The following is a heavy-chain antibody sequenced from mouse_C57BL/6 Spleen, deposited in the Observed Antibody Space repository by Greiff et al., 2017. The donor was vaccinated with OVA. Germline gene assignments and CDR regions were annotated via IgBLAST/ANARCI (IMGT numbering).Heavy chain of an antibody. CDR1: GFTFSDYG. D-gene: IGHD2-10*01. CDR2: ISSGSSTI. CDR3: ARSYYGKFAMDY. V-gene: IGHV5-17*01. Sequence: EVKLVESGGGLVKPGGSLKLSCAASGFTFSDYGMHWVRQAPEKGLEWVAYISSGSSTIYYADTVKGRFTISRDNAKNTLFLQMTSLRSEDTAMYYCARSYYGKFAMDYWGQGTSVTVSS. J-gene: IGHJ4*01.